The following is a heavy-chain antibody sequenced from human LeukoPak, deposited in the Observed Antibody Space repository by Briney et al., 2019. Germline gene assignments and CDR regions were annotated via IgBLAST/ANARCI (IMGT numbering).Heavy chain of an antibody. D-gene: IGHD6-19*01. Sequence: SETLSLTCTVSGGSISSYYWSWICQPPGKGLEWIGEINHSGSTNYNPSLKSRVTISVDTSKNQFSLKLSSVTAADTAVYYCARGKGWLVQSFELWGRGTLVTVSS. V-gene: IGHV4-34*01. CDR3: ARGKGWLVQSFEL. J-gene: IGHJ2*01. CDR2: INHSGST. CDR1: GGSISSYY.